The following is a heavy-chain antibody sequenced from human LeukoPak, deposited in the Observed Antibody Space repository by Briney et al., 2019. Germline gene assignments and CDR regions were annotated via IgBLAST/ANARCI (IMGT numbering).Heavy chain of an antibody. CDR3: ARWYSSGWYSDY. Sequence: GRSLRLSCAASGFTFNSYGMHWVRQAPGKGLEWVTVISSDGSNKYYADSVKGRFTISRDNSKNTLYLQMNSLRAEDTAVYYCARWYSSGWYSDYWGQGTLVTVSS. CDR1: GFTFNSYG. CDR2: ISSDGSNK. J-gene: IGHJ4*02. D-gene: IGHD6-19*01. V-gene: IGHV3-30*03.